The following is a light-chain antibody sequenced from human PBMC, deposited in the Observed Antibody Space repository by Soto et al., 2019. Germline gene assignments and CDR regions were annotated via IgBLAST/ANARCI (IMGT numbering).Light chain of an antibody. CDR2: AAS. V-gene: IGKV3-20*01. CDR3: QQYLTSPKT. Sequence: EIVLTQSPATLSLSPGARAPLSCRASQSLSRSLAWYQQKPAQAPRLLIYAASRRAPGIPERFSGSGSGTDFTLTISRLEPEDFAVYYCQQYLTSPKTFGQGTKVDIK. CDR1: QSLSRS. J-gene: IGKJ1*01.